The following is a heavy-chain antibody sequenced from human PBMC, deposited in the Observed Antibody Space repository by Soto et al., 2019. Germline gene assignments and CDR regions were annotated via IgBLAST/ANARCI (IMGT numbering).Heavy chain of an antibody. CDR1: GFTFSSYG. V-gene: IGHV3-30*18. CDR2: ISYDGSNK. D-gene: IGHD3-3*02. J-gene: IGHJ6*02. CDR3: AKEALTFLEWLSYYYYYYGMDV. Sequence: QVQLVESGGGVVQPGRSLRLSCAASGFTFSSYGMHWVRQAPGKGLEWVAVISYDGSNKYYADSVKGRFTISRDNSKNTLYLQMNSLRAEDTAVYYCAKEALTFLEWLSYYYYYYGMDVWGQGTTVTVS.